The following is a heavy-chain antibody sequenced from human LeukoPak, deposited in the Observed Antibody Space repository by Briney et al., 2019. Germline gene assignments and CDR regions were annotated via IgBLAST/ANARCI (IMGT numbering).Heavy chain of an antibody. CDR1: GYTFTSYD. CDR3: ARGPAVPYCSSTSCFQGYYYYYYMDV. J-gene: IGHJ6*03. V-gene: IGHV1-8*03. CDR2: MNPNSGNT. Sequence: GASVKVSCKASGYTFTSYDINWVRQATGQGLEWMGWMNPNSGNTGYAQKFQGRVTITRNTSISTAYMELSSLRSEDTAVYYCARGPAVPYCSSTSCFQGYYYYYYMDVWGKGTTVTVSS. D-gene: IGHD2-2*01.